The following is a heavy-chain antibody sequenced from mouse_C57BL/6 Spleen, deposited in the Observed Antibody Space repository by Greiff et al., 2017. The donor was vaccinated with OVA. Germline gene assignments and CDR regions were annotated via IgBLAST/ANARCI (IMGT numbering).Heavy chain of an antibody. CDR2: IDPENGDT. V-gene: IGHV14-4*01. CDR1: GFNIKDDY. CDR3: TTGAWFAY. J-gene: IGHJ3*01. Sequence: EVQLQQSGAELVRPGASVKLSCTASGFNIKDDYMHWVKQRPEQGLEWIGWIDPENGDTEYASKFQGKATITADTSSNTAYLQLRSLTSEDTAVYYCTTGAWFAYWGQGTLVTVSA.